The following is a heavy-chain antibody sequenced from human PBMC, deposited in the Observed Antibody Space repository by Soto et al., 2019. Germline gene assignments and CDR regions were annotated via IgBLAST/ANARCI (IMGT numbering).Heavy chain of an antibody. CDR1: GFTFNTYG. CDR3: AKGQHCSSTSCYFYYYGMDV. J-gene: IGHJ6*02. Sequence: QVQLVESGGGVVQPGRSLRLSCAASGFTFNTYGVHWVRQAPGRGLEWVAVISDDGNNKYYADSVKGRLTSSRDNSKNTLYLQMNSLRAEDTAVYYCAKGQHCSSTSCYFYYYGMDVWGQGTTVAVSS. D-gene: IGHD2-2*01. V-gene: IGHV3-30*18. CDR2: ISDDGNNK.